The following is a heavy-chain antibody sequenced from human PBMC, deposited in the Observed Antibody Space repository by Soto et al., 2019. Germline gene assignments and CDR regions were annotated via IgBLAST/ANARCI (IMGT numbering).Heavy chain of an antibody. J-gene: IGHJ6*02. CDR3: TRDLPTPYYDFWSGYYGYYGMDV. V-gene: IGHV3-49*04. CDR1: GFTFGDYA. D-gene: IGHD3-3*01. Sequence: PGGSLRLSCTASGFTFGDYAMSWVRQAPGKGLEWVGFIRSKAYGGTTEYAASVKGRFTISRDDSKSIAYLQMNSLKTEDTAVYYFTRDLPTPYYDFWSGYYGYYGMDVWGQGTTVTVSS. CDR2: IRSKAYGGTT.